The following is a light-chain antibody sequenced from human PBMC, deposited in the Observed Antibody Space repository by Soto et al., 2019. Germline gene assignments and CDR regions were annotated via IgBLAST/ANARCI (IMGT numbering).Light chain of an antibody. Sequence: QSPCTLSLSPGERATLSCRVSQNVGSSYLAWYQQKPGQAPRLLIYGASSSAPAIPDRFSGSGSGTDFTLTISRLEPEDFAVYYCQQYGSSPRTFGQGTKVDI. J-gene: IGKJ1*01. CDR1: QNVGSSY. V-gene: IGKV3-20*01. CDR3: QQYGSSPRT. CDR2: GAS.